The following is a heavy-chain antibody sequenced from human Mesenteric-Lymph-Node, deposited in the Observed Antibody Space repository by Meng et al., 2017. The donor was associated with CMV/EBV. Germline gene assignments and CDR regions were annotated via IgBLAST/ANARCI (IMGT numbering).Heavy chain of an antibody. D-gene: IGHD3-3*01. Sequence: SETLSLTCTVSGGSISSYYWSWIRQPPGKGLEWIGYIYYSVSTNYNPSLKSRVTISVDTSKNQFSLKLSSVTAADTAVYYCARGPFWSGSEYFQHWGQGTLVTVSS. J-gene: IGHJ1*01. V-gene: IGHV4-59*01. CDR3: ARGPFWSGSEYFQH. CDR1: GGSISSYY. CDR2: IYYSVST.